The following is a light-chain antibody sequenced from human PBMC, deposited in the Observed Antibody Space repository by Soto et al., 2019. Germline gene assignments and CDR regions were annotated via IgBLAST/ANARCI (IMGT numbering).Light chain of an antibody. Sequence: IQLPQSPSYVSASVVDSVTITCRASQGIKNWLAWYQQKPGKAPNLLIYTGSSLQSGVPSRFSGSGSGTDFTLTINSLQPEDFATYYCQQAASLPITFGQGPRLEI. CDR2: TGS. CDR1: QGIKNW. V-gene: IGKV1-12*01. CDR3: QQAASLPIT. J-gene: IGKJ5*01.